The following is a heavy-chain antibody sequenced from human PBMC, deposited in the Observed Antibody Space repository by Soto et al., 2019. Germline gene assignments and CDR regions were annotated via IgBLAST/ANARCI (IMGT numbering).Heavy chain of an antibody. CDR2: IWYDGSNK. V-gene: IGHV3-33*01. D-gene: IGHD3-3*01. CDR1: GFTFSSYG. J-gene: IGHJ2*01. Sequence: QVQLVESGGGVVQPGRSLRLSCAASGFTFSSYGMHWVRQAPGKGLEWVAVIWYDGSNKYYADSVKGRFTISRDNSMNTLYLQMNSLRAEDTAVYYCARVPIFGVVPAPLDWYCDLWGRGTLVTVSS. CDR3: ARVPIFGVVPAPLDWYCDL.